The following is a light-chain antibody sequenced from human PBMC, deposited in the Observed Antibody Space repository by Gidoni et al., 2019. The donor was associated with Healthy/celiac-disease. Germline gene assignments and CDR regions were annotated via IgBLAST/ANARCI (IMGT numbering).Light chain of an antibody. CDR3: QQYYSYPLT. CDR1: QGISSY. Sequence: AIRMTQSPSSYSASTGDRVTITCRASQGISSYLAWYHKKPGKAPKPLIYAASTLQSGVPSRFSGSGSGTDFTLTISCLQSEDFATYYCQQYYSYPLTFGQGTRLEIK. V-gene: IGKV1-8*01. CDR2: AAS. J-gene: IGKJ5*01.